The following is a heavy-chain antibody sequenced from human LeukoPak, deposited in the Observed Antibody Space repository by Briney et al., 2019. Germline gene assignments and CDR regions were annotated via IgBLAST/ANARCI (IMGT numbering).Heavy chain of an antibody. V-gene: IGHV3-7*01. CDR1: GFTFSDYW. D-gene: IGHD6-19*01. CDR2: IKQDGSEK. CDR3: ARHTSAWYYFDY. J-gene: IGHJ4*02. Sequence: GGSLRLSCVASGFTFSDYWMSWVRQAPGKGLEWVANIKQDGSEKYYVDSVKGRFTISRDNAKNSLYLQMNSLRAEDTAVYYCARHTSAWYYFDYWGQGTLATVSS.